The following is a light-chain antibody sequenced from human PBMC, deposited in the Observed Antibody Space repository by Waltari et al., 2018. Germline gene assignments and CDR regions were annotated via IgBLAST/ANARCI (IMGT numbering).Light chain of an antibody. CDR2: KVS. Sequence: DVVMTQSPLSLPVTLGQPASISCRSSQSLVYSDGNPYLNVFQQRPGQSPRRLIYKVSNRDSGVPDRFSGSGSGTDFTLKISRVEAEDVGVYYCMQGTHWPWTFGQGTKVEIK. V-gene: IGKV2-30*01. CDR1: QSLVYSDGNPY. CDR3: MQGTHWPWT. J-gene: IGKJ1*01.